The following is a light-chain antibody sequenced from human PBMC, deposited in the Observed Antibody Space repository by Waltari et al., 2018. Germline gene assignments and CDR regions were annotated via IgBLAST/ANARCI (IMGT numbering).Light chain of an antibody. J-gene: IGKJ1*01. CDR3: QKYDFLPAT. CDR1: QGVGKY. Sequence: EIVLTPSPGTLSLSPGERATLSCRARQGVGKYLAWYQQRPGQAPRLLLYHASIRATGIPDRFSGSGYGTDFSLTISRLEPEDFAVYYCQKYDFLPATFGQGTTVEIK. CDR2: HAS. V-gene: IGKV3-20*01.